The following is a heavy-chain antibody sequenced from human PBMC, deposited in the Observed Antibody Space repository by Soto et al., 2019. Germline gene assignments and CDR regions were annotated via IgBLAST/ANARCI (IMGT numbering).Heavy chain of an antibody. CDR1: GFTFDIHA. J-gene: IGHJ4*02. Sequence: GGSLRLSCAASGFTFDIHAMSWVRQAQGKGLEWVSTINANGISSYYTDSVKGRFTISRDNAKKTMYLQMSRLRPEDTAVYYCAKVSGNLRSRTFDYWGQRAQVTVST. CDR3: AKVSGNLRSRTFDY. CDR2: INANGISS. D-gene: IGHD1-7*01. V-gene: IGHV3-23*01.